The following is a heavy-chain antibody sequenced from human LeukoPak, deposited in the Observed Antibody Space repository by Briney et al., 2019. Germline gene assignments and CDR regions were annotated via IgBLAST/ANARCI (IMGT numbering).Heavy chain of an antibody. CDR2: ISGYNYHT. CDR1: GYTFSTYG. D-gene: IGHD6-19*01. Sequence: ASVKVSCKTSGYTFSTYGISWVRQAPGQGLEWMGWISGYNYHTDYARKFQGRLTVTTDTSTKTAYMELRNLRSGDTAVYYCARDSQIAVAVEGWLDPWGQGTLVTVSS. J-gene: IGHJ5*02. CDR3: ARDSQIAVAVEGWLDP. V-gene: IGHV1-18*01.